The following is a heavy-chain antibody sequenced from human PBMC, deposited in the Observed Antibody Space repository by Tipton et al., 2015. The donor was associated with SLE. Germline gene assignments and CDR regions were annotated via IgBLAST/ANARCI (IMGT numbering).Heavy chain of an antibody. Sequence: LRLSCTVSGGSISSYYWSWIRQPPGKGLEWIGYIYTSGSTNYNPSLKSRVTISVDTSKNQFSLKLSSVTAADTAAYYCARRAVDYYDSSGFEDYWGQGTLVTVSS. V-gene: IGHV4-4*08. D-gene: IGHD3-22*01. CDR1: GGSISSYY. CDR3: ARRAVDYYDSSGFEDY. CDR2: IYTSGST. J-gene: IGHJ4*02.